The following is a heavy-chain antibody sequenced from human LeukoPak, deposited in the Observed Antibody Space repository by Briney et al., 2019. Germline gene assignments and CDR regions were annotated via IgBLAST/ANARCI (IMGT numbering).Heavy chain of an antibody. D-gene: IGHD6-13*01. CDR3: ARDSAYSSSRDAFDI. Sequence: VASVKVSCKASGGTFSSYAISWVRQAPGQGLEWMGGIIPIFGIANYAQKFQGRVTITADESTSTAYMELSSLRSEDTAVYYCARDSAYSSSRDAFDIWGQGTMVTVSS. CDR2: IIPIFGIA. V-gene: IGHV1-69*13. CDR1: GGTFSSYA. J-gene: IGHJ3*02.